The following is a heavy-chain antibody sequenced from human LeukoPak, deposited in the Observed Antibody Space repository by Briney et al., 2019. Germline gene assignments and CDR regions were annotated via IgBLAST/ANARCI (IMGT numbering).Heavy chain of an antibody. CDR1: GYTCTSYD. Sequence: ASVKVSCKASGYTCTSYDINWVRQATGQGLEWMGWMNPNSGNTGYAQKFQGRVTMTRNTSISTAYMELSSLRSEDTAVYYCARGRDDYGDRDAFDIWGQGTMVTVSS. D-gene: IGHD4-17*01. CDR3: ARGRDDYGDRDAFDI. J-gene: IGHJ3*02. CDR2: MNPNSGNT. V-gene: IGHV1-8*01.